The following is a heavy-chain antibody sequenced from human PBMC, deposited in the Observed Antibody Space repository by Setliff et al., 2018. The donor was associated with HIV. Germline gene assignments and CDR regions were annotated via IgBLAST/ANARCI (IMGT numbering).Heavy chain of an antibody. CDR1: GGSVGSGSHY. Sequence: SETLSLTCTVSGGSVGSGSHYWSWIRLPPGKGLEWIGYIYYSGNTNYNPPLKSRVTLSIDTSKNQFSLNLHSVTAADTAVYYCARDPPGYGDSNDFWGQGTLVTVSS. V-gene: IGHV4-61*01. CDR2: IYYSGNT. CDR3: ARDPPGYGDSNDF. D-gene: IGHD4-17*01. J-gene: IGHJ4*02.